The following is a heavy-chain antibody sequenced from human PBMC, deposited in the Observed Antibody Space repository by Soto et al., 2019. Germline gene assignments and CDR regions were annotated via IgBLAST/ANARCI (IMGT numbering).Heavy chain of an antibody. V-gene: IGHV3-23*01. CDR2: IGSSGST. D-gene: IGHD3-3*01. CDR1: ELTFSGYA. J-gene: IGHJ4*02. CDR3: AKGFRSLEWYSLAPFDY. Sequence: GGSLRLSCATSELTFSGYAMTWVRQAPGKGLEWVSAIGSSGSTYYADSVKGRFTISRDTPKKTLYLQMNSLRVEDTAKYYCAKGFRSLEWYSLAPFDYWGQGALVTVSS.